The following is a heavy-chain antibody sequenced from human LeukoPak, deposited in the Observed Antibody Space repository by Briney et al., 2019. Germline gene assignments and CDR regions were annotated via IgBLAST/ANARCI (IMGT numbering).Heavy chain of an antibody. V-gene: IGHV1-69*05. CDR3: ASPPTSGTYSGSYYFPFDY. D-gene: IGHD1-26*01. J-gene: IGHJ4*02. CDR1: GGTFSSYA. CDR2: IIPIFGTA. Sequence: SVKVSCKASGGTFSSYAISWVRQAPGQGLEWMGGIIPIFGTANYAQKFQGRVTITTDKSTSTAYMELSSLRSEDTAVYYCASPPTSGTYSGSYYFPFDYWGQGTLATVSS.